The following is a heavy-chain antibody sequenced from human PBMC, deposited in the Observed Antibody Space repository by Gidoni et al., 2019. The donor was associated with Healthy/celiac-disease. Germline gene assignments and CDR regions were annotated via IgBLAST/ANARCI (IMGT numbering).Heavy chain of an antibody. J-gene: IGHJ6*02. CDR3: ARAAGPYYYYYGMDV. CDR2: IWYDGSNK. Sequence: QVQLVESGGGVVQPGRSLRLSCAASGLTFSSYGMHWVRQAPGKGLEWVAVIWYDGSNKYYADSVKGRFTISRDNSKNTLYLQMNSLRAEDTAVYYCARAAGPYYYYYGMDVWGQGTTVTVSS. CDR1: GLTFSSYG. V-gene: IGHV3-33*01.